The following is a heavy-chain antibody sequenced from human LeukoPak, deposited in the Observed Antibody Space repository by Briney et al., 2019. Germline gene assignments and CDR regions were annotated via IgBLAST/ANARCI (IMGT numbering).Heavy chain of an antibody. CDR2: ISGYNGNT. CDR3: VRGFRHTYGIDY. J-gene: IGHJ4*02. CDR1: GYFFTNYG. V-gene: IGHV1-18*01. Sequence: GASVKVSCKASGYFFTNYGISWVRQAPGQGLEWMGWISGYNGNTYYAQNFQGRVTMTTDTSTSTAYMELRSLSSDDTAMYYCVRGFRHTYGIDYWGQGTQVTVSS. D-gene: IGHD5-18*01.